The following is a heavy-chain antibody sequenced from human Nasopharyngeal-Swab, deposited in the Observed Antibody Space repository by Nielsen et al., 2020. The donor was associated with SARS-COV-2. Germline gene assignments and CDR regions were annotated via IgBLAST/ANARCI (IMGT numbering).Heavy chain of an antibody. CDR2: ISSSGSTI. D-gene: IGHD3-10*01. J-gene: IGHJ4*02. CDR3: ANHLPGTYYFDY. Sequence: GGSLRLSCAASGFTFSDYYMSWIRQAPGKGLEWVSYISSSGSTIYYADSAKGRFTISRDNAKNSLYLQMNSLRAEDTAVYYCANHLPGTYYFDYWGQGTLVTVSS. CDR1: GFTFSDYY. V-gene: IGHV3-11*01.